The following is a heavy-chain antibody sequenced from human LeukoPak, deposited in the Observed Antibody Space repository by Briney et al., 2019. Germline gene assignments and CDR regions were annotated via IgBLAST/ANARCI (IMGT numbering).Heavy chain of an antibody. Sequence: LAGGSLRLSYAASGFTVSSIHMVWVRQAPGKGLEWVSVTYTGGNSYYADSVKGRFIISRDISKNTLYLQMNSLRAEDSALYYCARGGRGSAAVVAPRSFDIWGQGTMVTVSS. CDR3: ARGGRGSAAVVAPRSFDI. D-gene: IGHD3-22*01. CDR2: TYTGGNS. J-gene: IGHJ3*02. CDR1: GFTVSSIH. V-gene: IGHV3-53*01.